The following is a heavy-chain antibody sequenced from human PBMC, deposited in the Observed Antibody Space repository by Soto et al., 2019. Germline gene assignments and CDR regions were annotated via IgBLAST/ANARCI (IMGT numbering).Heavy chain of an antibody. J-gene: IGHJ6*02. Sequence: VASVKVSCTASGYTFTGHYMHWVRQAPGQGLEWMGWINPNSGGTNYAQKFQGWVTMTRDTSISTAYMELSRLRSDDTAVYYCAREGGYGDYYYYGMDVWGQGTTVTVSS. V-gene: IGHV1-2*04. CDR2: INPNSGGT. CDR1: GYTFTGHY. D-gene: IGHD5-12*01. CDR3: AREGGYGDYYYYGMDV.